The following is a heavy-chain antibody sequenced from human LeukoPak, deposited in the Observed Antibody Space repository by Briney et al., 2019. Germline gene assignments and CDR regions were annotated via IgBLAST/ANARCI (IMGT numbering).Heavy chain of an antibody. V-gene: IGHV1-2*02. CDR1: GYTFTGYY. J-gene: IGHJ4*02. Sequence: GASVKVSCKASGYTFTGYYMHWVRQAPGQGLEWMGWINPNSGGTNYAQKFQGRVTMTRDTSISTAYMELSRLRSDDTAVYYCARDLDAVVVVAATPHYWGQGTLVTVSS. CDR2: INPNSGGT. D-gene: IGHD2-15*01. CDR3: ARDLDAVVVVAATPHY.